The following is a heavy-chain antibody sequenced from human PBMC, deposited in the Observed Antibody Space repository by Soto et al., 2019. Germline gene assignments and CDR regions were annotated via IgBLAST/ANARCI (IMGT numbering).Heavy chain of an antibody. CDR3: ASHPRCPSSTSCYGGSGMDV. J-gene: IGHJ6*02. V-gene: IGHV4-59*08. D-gene: IGHD2-2*01. Sequence: QVQLQESGPGLVKPSETLSLTCTVSGGSISSYYWSWIRQPPGKGLEWIGYIYYSGSTNYNPSLKSRVTISVDTSKNQSYQKLSSVNDADTAVYYCASHPRCPSSTSCYGGSGMDVWGQGTTVTVSS. CDR2: IYYSGST. CDR1: GGSISSYY.